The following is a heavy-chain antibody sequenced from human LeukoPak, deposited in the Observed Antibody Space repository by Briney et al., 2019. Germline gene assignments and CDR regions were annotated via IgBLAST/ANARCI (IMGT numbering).Heavy chain of an antibody. CDR2: IYSGGST. J-gene: IGHJ4*02. CDR3: ATESVTVTGGMGYFDY. D-gene: IGHD2-21*02. CDR1: GFTVSSKY. Sequence: GGSLRLSCAVSGFTVSSKYMSWVRQAPGKGLEWVSVIYSGGSTYYADSVKGRFTISRDNSKNTLYLQMNSLRAEGTAVYYCATESVTVTGGMGYFDYWGQGTLVTVSS. V-gene: IGHV3-66*01.